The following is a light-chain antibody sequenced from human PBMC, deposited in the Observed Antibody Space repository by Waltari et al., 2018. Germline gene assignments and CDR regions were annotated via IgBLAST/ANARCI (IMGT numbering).Light chain of an antibody. V-gene: IGKV3-11*01. J-gene: IGKJ2*01. Sequence: EIVLTQSPATLSLSPGARATLSCRASQSICSYLAWYQQKTGLAPRLLIYDASNRATGIPARFSGSGSGTDFTLTISSLEPEDFAVYYCQHRSNWPPSFGQGTKVEIE. CDR3: QHRSNWPPS. CDR1: QSICSY. CDR2: DAS.